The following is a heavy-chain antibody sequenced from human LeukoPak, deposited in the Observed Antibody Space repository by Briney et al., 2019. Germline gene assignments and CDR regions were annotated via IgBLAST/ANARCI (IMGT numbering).Heavy chain of an antibody. D-gene: IGHD4/OR15-4a*01. Sequence: GASLKISCKLSGYSFTSYWIAWVRQMPGKGLEWMGIIWPDDSETRYSPSFQGHVTMSVDKSINTAYLHWDSLRASDTAIYFCARQPIDYGPDFWGQGTLVVVSS. CDR3: ARQPIDYGPDF. CDR1: GYSFTSYW. CDR2: IWPDDSET. V-gene: IGHV5-51*01. J-gene: IGHJ4*02.